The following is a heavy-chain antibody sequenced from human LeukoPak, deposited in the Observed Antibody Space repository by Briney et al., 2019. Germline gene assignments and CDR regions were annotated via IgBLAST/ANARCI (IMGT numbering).Heavy chain of an antibody. D-gene: IGHD1-26*01. CDR1: GGSINSANYY. CDR2: IYYSGNA. Sequence: PSETLSLTCTVSGGSINSANYYWGWIRQPPGKGLEWIGSIYYSGNAYYSSSLKSRVTILVDTSKNQFSLKLSSVTAADTAVYYCARDSVGGTGHDAFDIWGQGTMATVSS. V-gene: IGHV4-39*07. CDR3: ARDSVGGTGHDAFDI. J-gene: IGHJ3*02.